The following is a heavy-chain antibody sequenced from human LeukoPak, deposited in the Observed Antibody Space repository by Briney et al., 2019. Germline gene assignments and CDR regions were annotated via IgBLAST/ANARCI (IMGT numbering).Heavy chain of an antibody. V-gene: IGHV3-74*01. CDR1: GFTFSSYW. Sequence: GGSLRLSCAASGFTFSSYWMHWVRQAPGEGLVWVSRINSDGSSTSYADSVKGRFTTSRDNAKNTLYLQMNSLRAEDTAVYYCARVDGSGSYYNSPDYWGQGTLVTVSS. CDR2: INSDGSST. D-gene: IGHD3-10*01. CDR3: ARVDGSGSYYNSPDY. J-gene: IGHJ4*02.